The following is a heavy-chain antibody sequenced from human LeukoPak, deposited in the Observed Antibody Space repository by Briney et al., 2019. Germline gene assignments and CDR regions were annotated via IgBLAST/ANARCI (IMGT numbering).Heavy chain of an antibody. CDR2: ISWNSGTI. CDR3: ARAYKDRSLAGKKEFFQH. J-gene: IGHJ1*01. D-gene: IGHD6-19*01. V-gene: IGHV3-9*02. Sequence: GGSLRLSCAASGFISSDYSMNWVRQVPGKGLEWISLISWNSGTIGYADSVKGRFTISRDNANNFLYLQMNSLRAEDTALYYCARAYKDRSLAGKKEFFQHWGQGTLVTVSS. CDR1: GFISSDYS.